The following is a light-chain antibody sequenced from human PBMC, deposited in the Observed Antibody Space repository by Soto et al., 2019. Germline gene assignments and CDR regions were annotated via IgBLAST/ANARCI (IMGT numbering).Light chain of an antibody. J-gene: IGKJ1*01. CDR2: KAS. CDR1: QSISTW. CDR3: QQYSSYWT. V-gene: IGKV1-5*03. Sequence: DIQMTESPSTLPASVGDRVTITCRASQSISTWLAWYQQKPGKAPNLLIYKASYLASGVPSRFSGGGSGTEFTLTISSLQPDDFATYYCQQYSSYWTFGQGTKVAI.